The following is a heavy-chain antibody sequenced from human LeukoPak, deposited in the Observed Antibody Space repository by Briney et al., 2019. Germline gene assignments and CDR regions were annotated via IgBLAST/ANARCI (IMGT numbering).Heavy chain of an antibody. J-gene: IGHJ4*02. CDR1: GFTFSSFA. CDR3: APYTYYFDH. CDR2: ISDSGGRT. V-gene: IGHV3-23*01. D-gene: IGHD2-2*02. Sequence: GGSLRLSCAASGFTFSSFAASWVRQAPGKGLEWVSGISDSGGRTDYADSVKGRFTISRDNSKNTLYLQMNSLRAEDTAVYYCAPYTYYFDHWGQGTLVTVSS.